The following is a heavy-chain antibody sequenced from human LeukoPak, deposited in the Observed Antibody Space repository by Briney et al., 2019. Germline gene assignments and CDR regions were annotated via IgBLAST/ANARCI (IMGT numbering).Heavy chain of an antibody. CDR2: INSDGRDT. Sequence: GGPLRLSCAASGFTFSSYWMHWVRQAPGKGLVWVSRINSDGRDTAYADTVKGRFTISRDNAKNTLYLQMNSLRAEDTAVYYCARDWLYSSGWAQNDYWGQGTLVTVSS. CDR1: GFTFSSYW. CDR3: ARDWLYSSGWAQNDY. J-gene: IGHJ4*02. D-gene: IGHD6-19*01. V-gene: IGHV3-74*01.